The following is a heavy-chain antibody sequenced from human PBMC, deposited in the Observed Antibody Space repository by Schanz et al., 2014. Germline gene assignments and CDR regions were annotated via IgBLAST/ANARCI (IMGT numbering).Heavy chain of an antibody. CDR3: AKCIGWYGRCAFDI. CDR2: INSRNEV. Sequence: EEQMVESGGGLVKPGGSLILSCAASRLTFANEDIHWVRQAPGKGLEWVSVINSRNEVFSIDSVRGRFTIFRDNSKNTLYLQMNSLIAEDTAVYYCAKCIGWYGRCAFDIWGQGTMVTVSS. D-gene: IGHD6-19*01. J-gene: IGHJ3*02. CDR1: RLTFANED. V-gene: IGHV3-21*04.